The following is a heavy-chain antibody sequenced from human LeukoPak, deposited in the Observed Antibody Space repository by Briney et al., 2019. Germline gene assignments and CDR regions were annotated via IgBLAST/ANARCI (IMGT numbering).Heavy chain of an antibody. J-gene: IGHJ4*02. CDR3: AKKDYGDSVSFDY. V-gene: IGHV4-39*01. CDR2: IYYRGNT. CDR1: GVSVSSSSYY. D-gene: IGHD4-17*01. Sequence: SETLSLTCTVSGVSVSSSSYYWGWIRQPPGKGLEWIGTIYYRGNTYYNPSLKSRVTMSVDTSKNQFSLKLSSMTAADTAVYYCAKKDYGDSVSFDYWGRGTLVSVSS.